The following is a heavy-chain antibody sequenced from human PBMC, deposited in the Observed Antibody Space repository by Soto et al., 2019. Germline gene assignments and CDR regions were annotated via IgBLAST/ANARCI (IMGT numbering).Heavy chain of an antibody. J-gene: IGHJ5*02. D-gene: IGHD3-10*01. CDR2: ISGNGIAT. CDR3: ARDAISMVRGTNNWFDP. Sequence: GGSLSLSCAASGFTFSSYAMSWVRQAPGKGLEWVSAISGNGIATYYADSVKGRFTISRDNSKNTLYLQMNRLRADDTAVYYCARDAISMVRGTNNWFDPWGQGTLVTVSS. CDR1: GFTFSSYA. V-gene: IGHV3-23*01.